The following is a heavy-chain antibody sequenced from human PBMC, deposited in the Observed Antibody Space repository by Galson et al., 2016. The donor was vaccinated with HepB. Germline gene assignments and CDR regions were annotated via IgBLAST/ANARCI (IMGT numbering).Heavy chain of an antibody. CDR1: GFTFSSYA. V-gene: IGHV3-23*01. D-gene: IGHD4-17*01. Sequence: SLRLSCAASGFTFSSYAMSWVRQAPGKGLEWVSGISGSGGSTYYADSVKGRFTISRDNSKNTLYLQMNSLRAEDTAVYYCAKEEYGDYGWYDYWGQGTLVTVSS. J-gene: IGHJ4*02. CDR3: AKEEYGDYGWYDY. CDR2: ISGSGGST.